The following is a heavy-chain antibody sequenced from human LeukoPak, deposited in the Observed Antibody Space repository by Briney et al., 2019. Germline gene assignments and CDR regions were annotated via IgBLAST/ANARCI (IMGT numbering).Heavy chain of an antibody. V-gene: IGHV3-15*01. J-gene: IGHJ4*02. CDR1: GFTFSNAW. CDR2: IKSKTDGGTT. CDR3: TTAARRTYFYDSSGYYN. Sequence: GGSLRLSCAASGFTFSNAWMSWVRQAPGKGLEWVGRIKSKTDGGTTDYAAPVKGRFTISRDDSKNTLYLQMNSLKTEDTAVYYCTTAARRTYFYDSSGYYNWGQGTLVTVSS. D-gene: IGHD3-22*01.